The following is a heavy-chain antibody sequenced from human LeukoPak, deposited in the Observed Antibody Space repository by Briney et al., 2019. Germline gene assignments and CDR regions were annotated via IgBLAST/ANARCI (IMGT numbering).Heavy chain of an antibody. Sequence: GGSLRLSCTASGFTFSTYAMHWVRQAPGKGLEWVALISYDGSNKYYADSVKGRFTISRDNAKNTLYLQMNSLRAEDTAVYYCARVSSGSYFGYYYYYMDVWGKGTTVTVSS. D-gene: IGHD1-26*01. J-gene: IGHJ6*03. CDR1: GFTFSTYA. CDR2: ISYDGSNK. CDR3: ARVSSGSYFGYYYYYMDV. V-gene: IGHV3-30*07.